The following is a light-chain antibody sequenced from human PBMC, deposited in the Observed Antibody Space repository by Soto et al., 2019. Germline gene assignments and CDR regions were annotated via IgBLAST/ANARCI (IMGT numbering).Light chain of an antibody. Sequence: QSALTQPASVSGSPGQSITISCTGTSSDVGGYNYVSWYQQHPGKAPKFMIYDVSNRPSGVSNRFSGSKSGNTASLTISGVQAEDDADYYCCSYTTSNTRQIVFGTGTKVTVL. CDR3: CSYTTSNTRQIV. J-gene: IGLJ1*01. CDR2: DVS. V-gene: IGLV2-14*01. CDR1: SSDVGGYNY.